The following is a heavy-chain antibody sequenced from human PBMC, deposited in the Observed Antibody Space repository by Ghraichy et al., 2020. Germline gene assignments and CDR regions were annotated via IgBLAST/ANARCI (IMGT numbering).Heavy chain of an antibody. V-gene: IGHV3-13*05. Sequence: GGSLRLSCAASGFTFSSYDMHWVRQATGKGLEWVSAIGTAGDPYYPGSVKGRFTISRENAKNSLYLQMNSLRAGDTAVYYCARGGRDGYNLAAYYLDYWGQGTLVTVSS. D-gene: IGHD5-24*01. CDR3: ARGGRDGYNLAAYYLDY. CDR2: IGTAGDP. CDR1: GFTFSSYD. J-gene: IGHJ4*02.